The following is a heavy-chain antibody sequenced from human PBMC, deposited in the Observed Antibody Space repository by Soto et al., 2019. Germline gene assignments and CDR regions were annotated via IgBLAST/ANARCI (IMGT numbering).Heavy chain of an antibody. CDR1: GYTFTTYG. D-gene: IGHD3-10*01. CDR2: ISAYDGKA. Sequence: ASVKVSCKTSGYTFTTYGINWVRQAPGQGLELMGWISAYDGKATYAEKFQGRVTLTTDTSTSTAYMELRSLRSDDTAIYYCAIDPHELGTSDWFDPWGQGTPVTVSS. V-gene: IGHV1-18*01. CDR3: AIDPHELGTSDWFDP. J-gene: IGHJ5*02.